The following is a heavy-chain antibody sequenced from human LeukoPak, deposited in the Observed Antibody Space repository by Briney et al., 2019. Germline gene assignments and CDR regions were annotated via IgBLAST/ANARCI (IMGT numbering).Heavy chain of an antibody. CDR3: AKDPRYCSSTSCYAADY. J-gene: IGHJ4*02. CDR2: ISASGGST. D-gene: IGHD2-2*01. Sequence: GGSLRLSCAASGFTFSSYGMSWVRQAPGKGLEWVSAISASGGSTYYADSVKGQFTISRDNSKNTLYLQMNSLRAEDTAVYYCAKDPRYCSSTSCYAADYWGQGTLVTVSS. CDR1: GFTFSSYG. V-gene: IGHV3-23*01.